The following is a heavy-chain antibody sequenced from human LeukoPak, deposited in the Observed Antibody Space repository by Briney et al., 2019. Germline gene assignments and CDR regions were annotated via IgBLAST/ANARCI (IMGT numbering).Heavy chain of an antibody. J-gene: IGHJ4*02. D-gene: IGHD3-22*01. V-gene: IGHV4-59*01. CDR3: ARGSGGYLSLGVDY. CDR1: GGSISSYY. CDR2: IYYSGST. Sequence: PSETLSLTCTVSGGSISSYYWNWIRQPPGKGLEWIGYIYYSGSTNYNPSLKSRVTISVDTSKNQFSLKLSSVTAADTAVYYCARGSGGYLSLGVDYWGQGTLVTVSS.